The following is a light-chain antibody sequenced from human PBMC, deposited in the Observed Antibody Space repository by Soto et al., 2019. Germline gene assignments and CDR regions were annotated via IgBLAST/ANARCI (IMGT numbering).Light chain of an antibody. CDR3: PQSYSTPYT. J-gene: IGKJ2*01. V-gene: IGKV1-39*01. Sequence: DIQMPQSPSSLSASVGDRVTITCRARQRINSYLNGYQQKPGKDPTLLIYAASILQRGVPSRFSVSGSGPEFTLNISSLQPADSATYYCPQSYSTPYTFGQGPKLEIK. CDR1: QRINSY. CDR2: AAS.